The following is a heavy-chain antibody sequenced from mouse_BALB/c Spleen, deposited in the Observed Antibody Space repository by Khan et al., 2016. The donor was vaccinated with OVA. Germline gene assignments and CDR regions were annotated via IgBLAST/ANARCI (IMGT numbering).Heavy chain of an antibody. CDR3: TRPSYDGNPWFTY. Sequence: EVELVESGGGLVKPGGSLKLSCEVSGFAFNSYDMSWVRQNPAKRLEWVATISSTGSYTYYPDSVKGRFTISRDTARNTLYLQMSSLRSEDTALYYCTRPSYDGNPWFTYWGQGTLVTVSA. CDR2: ISSTGSYT. V-gene: IGHV5-9*02. CDR1: GFAFNSYD. D-gene: IGHD2-10*01. J-gene: IGHJ3*01.